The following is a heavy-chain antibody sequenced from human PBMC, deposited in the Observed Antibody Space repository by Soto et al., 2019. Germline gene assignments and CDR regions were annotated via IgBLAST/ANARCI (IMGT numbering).Heavy chain of an antibody. CDR3: ARGLNGRVRGYRSRSGGMDV. Sequence: TSETLSLTCAVYGGSFSCYYWSWIRQPPGKGLEWIGEINHSGSTNYNPSLKSRVTISVDTSKNQFSLKLSSVTAADTAVYYCARGLNGRVRGYRSRSGGMDVWGQGTTVTVSS. V-gene: IGHV4-34*01. J-gene: IGHJ6*02. CDR2: INHSGST. CDR1: GGSFSCYY. D-gene: IGHD5-18*01.